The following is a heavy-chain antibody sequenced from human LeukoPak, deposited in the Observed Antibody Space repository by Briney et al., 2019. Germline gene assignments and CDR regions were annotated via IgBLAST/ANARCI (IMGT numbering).Heavy chain of an antibody. J-gene: IGHJ4*02. CDR2: INPNSGGT. Sequence: ASVKVSCKASGYTFTGYYMHWVRQAPGQGLEWMGWINPNSGGTSYAQKFQGRVTMTRDMSTSTVYMELSSLRSEDTAVYYCARDNYDSSGYYPPFDYWGQGTLVTVSS. V-gene: IGHV1-2*02. D-gene: IGHD3-22*01. CDR3: ARDNYDSSGYYPPFDY. CDR1: GYTFTGYY.